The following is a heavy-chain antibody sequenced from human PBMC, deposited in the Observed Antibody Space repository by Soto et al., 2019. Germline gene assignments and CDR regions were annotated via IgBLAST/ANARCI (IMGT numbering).Heavy chain of an antibody. V-gene: IGHV3-30*03. CDR2: ISYDGSNK. D-gene: IGHD3-22*01. J-gene: IGHJ6*02. CDR3: ARRTGSGSSGVYGMDF. CDR1: GFTFSSYG. Sequence: GGSLRLSCAASGFTFSSYGMHWVRQAPGKGLDWVAVISYDGSNKYYADSVKGRFTVSRDNSKNTLYLQMNSLRAEDTAVYYCARRTGSGSSGVYGMDFWGQGTTVTVSS.